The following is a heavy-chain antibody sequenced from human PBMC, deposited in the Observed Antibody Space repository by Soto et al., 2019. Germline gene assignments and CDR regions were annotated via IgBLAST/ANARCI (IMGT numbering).Heavy chain of an antibody. CDR2: IIPILSIA. D-gene: IGHD3-10*01. V-gene: IGHV1-69*02. CDR1: GGTFSSYT. CDR3: ASVRGVISLNYYYYMDV. J-gene: IGHJ6*03. Sequence: SVKVSCKASGGTFSSYTISWVRQAPGQGLEWMGRIIPILSIANYAQKFQGRVTITADKSTSTAYMELSSLRSEDTAVYYCASVRGVISLNYYYYMDVWGKGTTVTV.